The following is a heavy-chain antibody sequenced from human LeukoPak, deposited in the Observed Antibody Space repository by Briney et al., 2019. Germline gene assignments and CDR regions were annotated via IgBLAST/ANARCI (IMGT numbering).Heavy chain of an antibody. CDR1: GYTFTGNY. D-gene: IGHD1-26*01. V-gene: IGHV1-2*02. Sequence: ASVKVSCKASGYTFTGNYIHWVRQAPGQWLECMGWINPNSGGTNYAQKFQGRVTMTRDTSISTAYMELSRLTSDDTAVYYCARHPYSGSYHFDYWGQGTLVTVSS. CDR3: ARHPYSGSYHFDY. CDR2: INPNSGGT. J-gene: IGHJ4*02.